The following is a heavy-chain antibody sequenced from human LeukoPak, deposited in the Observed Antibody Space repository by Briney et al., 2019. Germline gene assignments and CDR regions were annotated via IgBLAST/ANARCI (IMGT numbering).Heavy chain of an antibody. Sequence: GGSLRLSCAASGFTFSSYAMSWVRQAPGKGLEWVSGVSGSGSNTYYADSVKGRFTISRDNSKNTLYLQMNRLRAEDTAVYYCAKVVMCSTDNCYYYYYYGLDVWGQGTTVTVSS. CDR2: VSGSGSNT. J-gene: IGHJ6*02. CDR1: GFTFSSYA. CDR3: AKVVMCSTDNCYYYYYYGLDV. D-gene: IGHD2-15*01. V-gene: IGHV3-23*01.